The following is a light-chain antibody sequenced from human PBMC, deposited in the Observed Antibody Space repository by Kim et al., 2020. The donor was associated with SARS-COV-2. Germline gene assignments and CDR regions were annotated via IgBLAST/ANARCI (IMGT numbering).Light chain of an antibody. CDR3: SSYTSSSTKI. Sequence: GQSFTISCTGTSSDVGGYNFFAWYQQHPGKAPKLMIYDVSERPSGVSSRFSGSKSGNTASLTISGLQAEDEADYYCSSYTSSSTKIFGGGTQLTVL. J-gene: IGLJ2*01. CDR1: SSDVGGYNF. V-gene: IGLV2-14*04. CDR2: DVS.